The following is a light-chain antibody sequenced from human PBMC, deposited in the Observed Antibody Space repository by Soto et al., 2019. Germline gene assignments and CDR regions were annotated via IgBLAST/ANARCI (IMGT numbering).Light chain of an antibody. CDR3: AAWDDSLNGPHVV. V-gene: IGLV1-44*01. CDR1: SSNIGSNT. J-gene: IGLJ2*01. CDR2: SNN. Sequence: QSALTQPPSASGTPGQRVTISCSGSSSNIGSNTVNCYQQLPGTAPKLLIYSNNQRPSGVPDRFSGSKSGTSASLAISGLQSEDEADYYCAAWDDSLNGPHVVFGGGTKVTGL.